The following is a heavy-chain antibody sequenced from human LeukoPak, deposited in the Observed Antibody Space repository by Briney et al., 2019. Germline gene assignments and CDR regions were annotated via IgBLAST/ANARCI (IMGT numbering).Heavy chain of an antibody. Sequence: SETLSLTCTVSGGSISSYYWSWIRQPPGKGLEWIGYIYHSGSTYYNPSLKSRVTISVDTSKNQFSLKLSSVTAADTAVYYCARETYYGSGDFDYWGQGTLVTVSS. CDR2: IYHSGST. V-gene: IGHV4-59*01. D-gene: IGHD3-10*01. CDR3: ARETYYGSGDFDY. CDR1: GGSISSYY. J-gene: IGHJ4*02.